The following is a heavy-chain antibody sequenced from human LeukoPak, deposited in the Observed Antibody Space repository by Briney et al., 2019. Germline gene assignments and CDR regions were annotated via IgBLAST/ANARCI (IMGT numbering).Heavy chain of an antibody. CDR2: IYTSGST. V-gene: IGHV4-4*07. D-gene: IGHD6-19*01. CDR1: GGSISSYY. Sequence: SETLSLTCTVSGGSISSYYWSWIRQPAGKGLEWIGRIYTSGSTNYNPSLKSRVTMSVDTSKNQFSLKLSSVTAADTAVYYCARDYVVIAVAGTPGYYYYYMDVWGKGTTVTISS. CDR3: ARDYVVIAVAGTPGYYYYYMDV. J-gene: IGHJ6*03.